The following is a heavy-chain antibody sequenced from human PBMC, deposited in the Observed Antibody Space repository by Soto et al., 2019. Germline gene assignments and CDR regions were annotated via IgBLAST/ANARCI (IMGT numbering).Heavy chain of an antibody. CDR1: GESISSSSSY. J-gene: IGHJ4*02. Sequence: SETLSLTCIVSGESISSSSSYWGWIRQPPGKGLEWIGSIYYSVRTYYNPSFKSRVTISIDTSKNQFSLKLSAVTATDTAVYYCARQRTTVVTQAYFDHWGQGALVTVS. CDR3: ARQRTTVVTQAYFDH. CDR2: IYYSVRT. V-gene: IGHV4-39*01. D-gene: IGHD2-21*02.